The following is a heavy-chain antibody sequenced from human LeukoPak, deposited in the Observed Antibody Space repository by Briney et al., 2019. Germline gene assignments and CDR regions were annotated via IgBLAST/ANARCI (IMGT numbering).Heavy chain of an antibody. D-gene: IGHD3-10*01. Sequence: SETLSLPCAVSVGSISDYYWSWIRQPAGKGLEWIGRIYTSGSTNYNPSLKSRVTMSVDTSKNQFSLKLSSVTAADTAVYYCARGYGSGSYGSDYWGQGTLVTVSS. CDR1: VGSISDYY. CDR3: ARGYGSGSYGSDY. V-gene: IGHV4-4*07. CDR2: IYTSGST. J-gene: IGHJ4*02.